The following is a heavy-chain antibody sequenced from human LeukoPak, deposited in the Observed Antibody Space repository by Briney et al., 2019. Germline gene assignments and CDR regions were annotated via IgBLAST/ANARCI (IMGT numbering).Heavy chain of an antibody. CDR3: AKNADYYDTSGYYH. D-gene: IGHD3-22*01. V-gene: IGHV3-30*02. J-gene: IGHJ4*02. Sequence: GGSLRLSCGAPGFTFSSYGMHWVRQAPGKGLQWVAFIRYDGSTTYYEDSVKGRFTISRENTKNRLYLQMNSLSAEDTAEYYCAKNADYYDTSGYYHWGQGTLVTVSS. CDR1: GFTFSSYG. CDR2: IRYDGSTT.